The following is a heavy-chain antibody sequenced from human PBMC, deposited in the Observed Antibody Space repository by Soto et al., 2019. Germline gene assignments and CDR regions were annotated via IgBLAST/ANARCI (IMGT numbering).Heavy chain of an antibody. J-gene: IGHJ3*02. Sequence: PSETLSLTCTVSGGSTSSGCYYWSWIRQHPGKGLEWIGYIYWSGNTYFNPSLKSRLSISVDTSSNQFSLNLTSVTAADTAVYYCARGAADYGDAFDIWGQGTMVTVSS. CDR2: IYWSGNT. V-gene: IGHV4-31*03. CDR1: GGSTSSGCYY. D-gene: IGHD4-17*01. CDR3: ARGAADYGDAFDI.